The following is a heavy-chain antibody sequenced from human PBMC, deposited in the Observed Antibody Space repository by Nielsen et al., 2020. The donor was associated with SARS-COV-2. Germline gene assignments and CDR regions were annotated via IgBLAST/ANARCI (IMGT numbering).Heavy chain of an antibody. CDR1: GGSISSGGYY. J-gene: IGHJ6*02. CDR2: IYFSGRT. Sequence: SETLSLTCTVSGGSISSGGYYWSWIRHHPGKGLEWIGYIYFSGRTCYNPSLKSRVTISVDTSKNQFSLSLRSVTAADTAVYYCARESSGYDHYNYGMDVWGQVTTVTVSS. CDR3: ARESSGYDHYNYGMDV. V-gene: IGHV4-31*03. D-gene: IGHD5-12*01.